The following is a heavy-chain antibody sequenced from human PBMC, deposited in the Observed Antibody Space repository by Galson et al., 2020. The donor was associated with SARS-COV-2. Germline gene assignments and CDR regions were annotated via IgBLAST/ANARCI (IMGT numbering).Heavy chain of an antibody. J-gene: IGHJ2*01. Sequence: SETLSLTCTVSDGSISSSTYYWGWIRQPPGKGLEWIGTIYYSGTIHYNPSLMIRVTISVDTSKNQFSLKLSSVTAANTAIYYCAGSESYYRSGGYYLAAEFDRGGRGTLVTVSS. V-gene: IGHV4-39*01. D-gene: IGHD3-10*01. CDR2: IYYSGTI. CDR3: AGSESYYRSGGYYLAAEFDR. CDR1: DGSISSSTYY.